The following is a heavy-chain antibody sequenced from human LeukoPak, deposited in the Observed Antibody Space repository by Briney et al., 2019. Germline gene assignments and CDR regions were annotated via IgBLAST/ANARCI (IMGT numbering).Heavy chain of an antibody. J-gene: IGHJ4*02. D-gene: IGHD3-22*01. V-gene: IGHV3-23*01. CDR2: ISGSGGST. CDR1: GFTFSSYG. CDR3: ARDWGSSSGYYSGHFDY. Sequence: PGGSLRLSCAAPGFTFSSYGMSWVRQAPGKGLEWVSAISGSGGSTYYADSVKGRFTISRDNAKNSLYLQMNSLRAEDTAVYYCARDWGSSSGYYSGHFDYWGQGTLVTVSS.